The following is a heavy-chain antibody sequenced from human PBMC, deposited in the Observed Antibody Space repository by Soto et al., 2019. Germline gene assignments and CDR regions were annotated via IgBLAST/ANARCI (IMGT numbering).Heavy chain of an antibody. J-gene: IGHJ4*02. CDR2: IHWRDDR. D-gene: IGHD6-19*01. CDR1: GFSLSTSGVG. CDR3: AHIYLRSGWLPYYFES. V-gene: IGHV2-5*01. Sequence: QITLKESGPTLVKPTQTLTLTCTFSGFSLSTSGVGVGWVRQPPGQALEWLALIHWRDDRSYSPSLRSRLTIAKDTSKNQVVLTMTKMDPVDTATYFCAHIYLRSGWLPYYFESWGQGALVTVSS.